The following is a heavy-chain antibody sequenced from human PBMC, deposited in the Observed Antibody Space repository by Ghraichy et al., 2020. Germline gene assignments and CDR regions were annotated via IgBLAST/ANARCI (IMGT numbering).Heavy chain of an antibody. CDR3: ARELWRAFDI. Sequence: SETLSLTCAVYGGSFSGYYWSWIRQPPGKGLEWIGEINHSGSTNYNPSLKSRVTISVDTSKNQFSLKLSSVTAADTAVYYCARELWRAFDIWGQGTMVTVSS. CDR1: GGSFSGYY. J-gene: IGHJ3*02. CDR2: INHSGST. V-gene: IGHV4-34*01. D-gene: IGHD2-21*01.